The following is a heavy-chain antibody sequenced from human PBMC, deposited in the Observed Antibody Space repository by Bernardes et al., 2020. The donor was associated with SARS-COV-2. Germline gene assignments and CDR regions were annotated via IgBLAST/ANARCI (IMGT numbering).Heavy chain of an antibody. D-gene: IGHD2-15*01. CDR1: GFTFSSYA. J-gene: IGHJ4*02. CDR2: ISGSVGTT. CDR3: AKFLAGSSPHRTGAATYFDY. Sequence: GGSLRLSCVASGFTFSSYAMSWVRQAPGKGLEWVSSISGSVGTTFYADSVKGRFTIPRDNSKNTLYLQMNSLRAEDTAVYYCAKFLAGSSPHRTGAATYFDYWGQGNLVTVS. V-gene: IGHV3-23*01.